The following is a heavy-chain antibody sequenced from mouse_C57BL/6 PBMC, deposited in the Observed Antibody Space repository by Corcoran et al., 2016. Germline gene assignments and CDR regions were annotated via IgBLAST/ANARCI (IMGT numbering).Heavy chain of an antibody. Sequence: QIQLVQSGPELKKPGETVKISCKASGYTFTTYGMSWVKQAPGKGLKWMGWINTYSGVPTYADDFKGRFAFSLETSASTAYLQINNLKNEDTATYFCARDDGSHWYFDVWGTGTTVTVSS. D-gene: IGHD2-3*01. CDR1: GYTFTTYG. CDR2: INTYSGVP. J-gene: IGHJ1*03. V-gene: IGHV9-3*01. CDR3: ARDDGSHWYFDV.